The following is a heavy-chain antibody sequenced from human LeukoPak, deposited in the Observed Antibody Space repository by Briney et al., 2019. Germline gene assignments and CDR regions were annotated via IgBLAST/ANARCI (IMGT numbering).Heavy chain of an antibody. CDR1: GFTFSSYW. D-gene: IGHD3-22*01. J-gene: IGHJ4*02. CDR2: INSDGSST. CDR3: ARRGYSDSSGYDY. V-gene: IGHV3-74*01. Sequence: GGSLRLSCAASGFTFSSYWMHWVRQAPGKGLVWVSRINSDGSSTSYADSVKGRFTISRDSAKNTLYLQINSLRAEDTAIYYCARRGYSDSSGYDYWGQGTLVTVSS.